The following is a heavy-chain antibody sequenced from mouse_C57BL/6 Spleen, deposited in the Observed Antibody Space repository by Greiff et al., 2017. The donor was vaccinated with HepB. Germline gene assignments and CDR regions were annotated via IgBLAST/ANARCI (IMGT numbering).Heavy chain of an antibody. D-gene: IGHD4-1*01. Sequence: LVESGAELARPGASVKLSCKASGYTFTSYGISWVKQRTGQGLEWIGEIYPRSGNTYYNEKFKGKATLTADKSSSTAYMELRSLTSEDSAVYFCARRGGTESYFDYWGQGTTLTVSS. CDR1: GYTFTSYG. CDR3: ARRGGTESYFDY. V-gene: IGHV1-81*01. J-gene: IGHJ2*01. CDR2: IYPRSGNT.